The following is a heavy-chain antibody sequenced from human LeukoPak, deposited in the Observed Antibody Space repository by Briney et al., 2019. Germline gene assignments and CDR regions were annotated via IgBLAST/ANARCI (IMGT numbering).Heavy chain of an antibody. CDR1: GGSFSGYY. V-gene: IGHV4-34*01. Sequence: SETLSLTCAVYGGSFSGYYWSWIRQPPGKGLEWIGEINHSGSTNYNPSLKSRVTISVDTSKNQFSLKLSSVTAADTAVYYCARGSQSLGYCSGGSCRATIFDYWGQGTLVTVSS. J-gene: IGHJ4*02. CDR2: INHSGST. CDR3: ARGSQSLGYCSGGSCRATIFDY. D-gene: IGHD2-15*01.